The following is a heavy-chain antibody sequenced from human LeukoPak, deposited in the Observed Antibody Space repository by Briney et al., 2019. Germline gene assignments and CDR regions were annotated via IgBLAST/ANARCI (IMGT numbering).Heavy chain of an antibody. CDR3: AKQSTASGSWDY. J-gene: IGHJ4*02. CDR2: IRGGGGHT. V-gene: IGHV3-23*01. CDR1: GFTFDNNA. Sequence: GGSLRLSCAASGFTFDNNAMTWVRQAPGGGLEWVSAIRGGGGHTYYADSVKGRFPISRANSKSNLYLQLNSLRAEDTAVYYCAKQSTASGSWDYWGQGTLLTVSS. D-gene: IGHD2-21*01.